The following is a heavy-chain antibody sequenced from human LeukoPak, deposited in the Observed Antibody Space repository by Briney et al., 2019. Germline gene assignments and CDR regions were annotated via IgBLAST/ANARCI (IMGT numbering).Heavy chain of an antibody. V-gene: IGHV3-30*03. J-gene: IGHJ6*02. CDR3: ARDSDGMSV. CDR2: ISYDGINK. Sequence: PGRSLRLSCAASRXTFSTYGMHWVRQAPGKGLEWLALISYDGINKYYADSVKGRFTVSRDNSKSTLYLQVNSLRAEDTAVYYCARDSDGMSVWGLGTTVTVSS. CDR1: RXTFSTYG.